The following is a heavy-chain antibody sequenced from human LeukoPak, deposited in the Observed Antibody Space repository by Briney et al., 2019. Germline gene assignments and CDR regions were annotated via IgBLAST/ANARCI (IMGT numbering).Heavy chain of an antibody. D-gene: IGHD3-22*01. V-gene: IGHV4-39*01. Sequence: SSETLSLTCTVSGGSISSSSYYWGWIRQPPGKGLEWIGSIYYSGSTYYNPSLKSRVTISVGTSKNQFSLKLSSVTAADTAVYYCARRNRPATYDTAFDYWGQGTLVTVSS. J-gene: IGHJ4*02. CDR1: GGSISSSSYY. CDR3: ARRNRPATYDTAFDY. CDR2: IYYSGST.